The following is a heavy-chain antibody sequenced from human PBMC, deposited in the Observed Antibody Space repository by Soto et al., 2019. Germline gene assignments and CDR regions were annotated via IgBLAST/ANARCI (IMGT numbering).Heavy chain of an antibody. D-gene: IGHD3-9*01. CDR2: IKEDGSDK. J-gene: IGHJ5*02. V-gene: IGHV3-7*01. CDR1: GFTFSNYW. Sequence: PGGSLRLSCVASGFTFSNYWMSWVRQAPGIGLEWVAIIKEDGSDKYYVDSVKGRFTISRDNAKNSLYLQMNSLRAEDTAVYYCARDTYYDIFPFDPWGQGTLVTVSS. CDR3: ARDTYYDIFPFDP.